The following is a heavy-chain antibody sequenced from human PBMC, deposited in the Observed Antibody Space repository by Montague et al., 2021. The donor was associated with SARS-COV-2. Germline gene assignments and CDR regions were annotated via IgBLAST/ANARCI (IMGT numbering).Heavy chain of an antibody. CDR1: GFTVSSNY. D-gene: IGHD3-9*01. CDR2: IHSAGRGT. V-gene: IGHV3-53*01. J-gene: IGHJ5*02. CDR3: AKVGDILTGYSLINLDA. Sequence: SLRLSCAASGFTVSSNYMSWVRQAPGKGLDWVSVIHSAGRGTYYADSVXGRFTISRDNLKNTVYLQMNSLRDVDTALYYCAKVGDILTGYSLINLDAWGQGTLVVVSS.